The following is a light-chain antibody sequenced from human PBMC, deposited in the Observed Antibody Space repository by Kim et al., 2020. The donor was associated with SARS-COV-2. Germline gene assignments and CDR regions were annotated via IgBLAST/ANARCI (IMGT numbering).Light chain of an antibody. CDR2: GTS. CDR3: QQYGSTVIT. V-gene: IGKV3-20*01. Sequence: YPGERTIHSCRASQNINISYLAWYQQKPGQAPRLLIYGTSSRATGVPDRFSGSGSGTDFTLSITTLEPEDFAVYYCQQYGSTVITFGQGTRLEIK. CDR1: QNINISY. J-gene: IGKJ5*01.